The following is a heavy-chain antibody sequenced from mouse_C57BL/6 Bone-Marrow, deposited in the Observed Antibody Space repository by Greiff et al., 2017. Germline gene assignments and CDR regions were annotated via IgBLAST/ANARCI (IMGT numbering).Heavy chain of an antibody. V-gene: IGHV5-4*03. D-gene: IGHD1-1*01. CDR2: ISDGGSYT. CDR1: GFTFSSYA. Sequence: EVKVVESGGGLVKPGGSLKLSCAASGFTFSSYAMSWVRQTPEQRLEWVATISDGGSYTYYPDNVKGRFTISRDNAKNNLYLQMSHLKSEDTAMDYCARAPLRSYFDYWGQGTTLTVSS. J-gene: IGHJ2*01. CDR3: ARAPLRSYFDY.